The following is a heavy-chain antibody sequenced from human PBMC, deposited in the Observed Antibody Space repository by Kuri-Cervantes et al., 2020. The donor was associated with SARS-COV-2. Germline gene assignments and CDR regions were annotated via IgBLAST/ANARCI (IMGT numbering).Heavy chain of an antibody. CDR2: IRHDGSNK. Sequence: LSLTCAASGFTFSSYGMHWVRQAPGKGLEWVAFIRHDGSNKYYADSVKGRFTISRDNSKNTLYLQMNSLRAEDTAVYYCANLPASSTIIDYWGQGTWSPSPQ. CDR1: GFTFSSYG. V-gene: IGHV3-30*02. J-gene: IGHJ4*02. D-gene: IGHD6-6*01. CDR3: ANLPASSTIIDY.